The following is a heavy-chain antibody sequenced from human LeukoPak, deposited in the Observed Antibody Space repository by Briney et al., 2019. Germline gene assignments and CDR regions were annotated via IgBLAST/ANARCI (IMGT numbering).Heavy chain of an antibody. D-gene: IGHD2-21*01. Sequence: PGGSLRLSCAASGLTFSGYGMHWVRQAPGKGLEWVAVIWYDGSNKYYADSVKGRVTISRDNSNNTLYLQMNSLRAEDTAVYYCARGIPQTGVMLDYWGQGLLFTVSS. V-gene: IGHV3-33*01. CDR2: IWYDGSNK. CDR1: GLTFSGYG. CDR3: ARGIPQTGVMLDY. J-gene: IGHJ4*02.